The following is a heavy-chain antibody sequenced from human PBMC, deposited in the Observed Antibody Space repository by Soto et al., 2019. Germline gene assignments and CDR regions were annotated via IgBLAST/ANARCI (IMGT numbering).Heavy chain of an antibody. CDR1: GGSISSSSYY. D-gene: IGHD5-12*01. J-gene: IGHJ4*02. V-gene: IGHV4-39*01. Sequence: PSETLFLTCTVSGGSISSSSYYWGWIRQPPGKGLEWIGSIYYSGSTYYNPSLKSRLTISVDTSKNQFSLKLSSVTAADTAVYYCARRWGYDLYFDYWGQGTLVTVSS. CDR2: IYYSGST. CDR3: ARRWGYDLYFDY.